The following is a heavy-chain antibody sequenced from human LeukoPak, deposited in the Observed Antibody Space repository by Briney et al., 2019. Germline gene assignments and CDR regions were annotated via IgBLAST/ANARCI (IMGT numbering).Heavy chain of an antibody. CDR1: GYTFTSYY. CDR2: INPSGGSP. Sequence: VASVKVSCKASGYTFTSYYLHWVRQAPGQGLEWMGIINPSGGSPNYAQKFQGRVTMTRDTSTSTVYMELRSLRSADTALYYCAREFVGGRSGELGYWGQGTLVTVSS. CDR3: AREFVGGRSGELGY. J-gene: IGHJ4*02. V-gene: IGHV1-46*01. D-gene: IGHD3-10*01.